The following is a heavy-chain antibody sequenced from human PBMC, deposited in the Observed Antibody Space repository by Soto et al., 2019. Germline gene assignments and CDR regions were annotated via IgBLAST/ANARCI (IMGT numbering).Heavy chain of an antibody. Sequence: PGGSLRLSCEASGFTFSGFDMPWVRQPTGKGLEWVSTIGTAGDTYYAVSVKGSFTISRDNAKNSLSLQMNSLRAGDTAVYFCARGQEVGAHFFNSWGQGTQVTVSS. CDR1: GFTFSGFD. CDR2: IGTAGDT. CDR3: ARGQEVGAHFFNS. V-gene: IGHV3-13*01. J-gene: IGHJ4*02. D-gene: IGHD2-15*01.